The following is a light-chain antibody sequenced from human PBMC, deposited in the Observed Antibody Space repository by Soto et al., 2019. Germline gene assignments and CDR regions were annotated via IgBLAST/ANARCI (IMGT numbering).Light chain of an antibody. Sequence: EIVLTQSPGTLSLSPGERATLSCTASQSINSNLAWYQQRPGQAPSLLIYGAFTRATGIPARFSGTGSGTEFTLTISSLQSEDFALYYCQQYNDWPLTFGQGTKVDIK. CDR3: QQYNDWPLT. CDR2: GAF. V-gene: IGKV3-15*01. J-gene: IGKJ1*01. CDR1: QSINSN.